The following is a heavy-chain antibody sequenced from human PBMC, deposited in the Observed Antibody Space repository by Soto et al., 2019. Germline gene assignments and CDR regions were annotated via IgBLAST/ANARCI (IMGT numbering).Heavy chain of an antibody. CDR2: IIPLFGTP. J-gene: IGHJ4*02. V-gene: IGHV1-69*01. Sequence: QVQLVQSGAEVKKPGSSVKVSCKASGGIFSTYAISWLRQAPGQGLEWMGGIIPLFGTPNYAQRFQGIVTIIADESTSTAYMELSRLRSEDTAVYYCARDRDDYGSGNYYNRIDFWGQGTLVTVSS. CDR1: GGIFSTYA. CDR3: ARDRDDYGSGNYYNRIDF. D-gene: IGHD3-10*01.